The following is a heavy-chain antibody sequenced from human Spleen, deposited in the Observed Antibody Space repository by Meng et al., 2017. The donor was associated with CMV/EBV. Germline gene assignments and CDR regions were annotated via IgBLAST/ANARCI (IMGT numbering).Heavy chain of an antibody. CDR3: ARVTMLGYNFDH. J-gene: IGHJ4*02. CDR2: VYYIGSI. Sequence: SETLSLTCTVSGGSISSYYWSWIRQPPGKGLEWIGYVYYIGSIYYNPSLKSRATISIDTSKNNFSLNLISVTAADTAVYYCARVTMLGYNFDHWGQGTLVTVSS. CDR1: GGSISSYY. V-gene: IGHV4-59*08. D-gene: IGHD3-10*02.